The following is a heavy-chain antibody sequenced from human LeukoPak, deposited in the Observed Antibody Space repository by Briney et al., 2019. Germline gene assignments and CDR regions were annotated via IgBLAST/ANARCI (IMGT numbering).Heavy chain of an antibody. CDR3: ARIAMACIGDGFDI. CDR1: GFTFGDYD. J-gene: IGHJ3*02. Sequence: GGSLRLSCAASGFTFGDYDMSWVRQAPGKGLEWVSGINWNGGSTGYADSVKGRFTISRDNARNSLYLQMNRLRAEDTALYYCARIAMACIGDGFDIWGQGTMVTVSS. V-gene: IGHV3-20*04. CDR2: INWNGGST. D-gene: IGHD6-19*01.